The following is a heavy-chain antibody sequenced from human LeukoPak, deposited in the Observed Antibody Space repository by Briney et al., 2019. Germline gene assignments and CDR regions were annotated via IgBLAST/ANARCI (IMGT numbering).Heavy chain of an antibody. D-gene: IGHD7-27*01. Sequence: PGGSLRLSCAASGFTFSSYWMHWVRQAPGKGLVWVSRINSDGSSTSYADSVKGRFTISRDNAKNSLYLQMNSLRTEDTAVYYCVRDGSSWGNFDYWGQGTLVSVSS. CDR2: INSDGSST. J-gene: IGHJ4*02. CDR1: GFTFSSYW. V-gene: IGHV3-74*01. CDR3: VRDGSSWGNFDY.